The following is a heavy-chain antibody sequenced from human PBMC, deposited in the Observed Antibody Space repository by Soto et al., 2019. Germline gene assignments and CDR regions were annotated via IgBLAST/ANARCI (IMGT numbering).Heavy chain of an antibody. Sequence: GGSLRLSCVASGFSFSSQAMHWVRQAPGKGLEWVAAISNDGNRQLYADSVKDRFTISRDNSRNTLDLQMNNLRTEDTGVYFCARDIYSFGSVGTPDIWGQGTMVTVSS. CDR2: ISNDGNRQ. CDR3: ARDIYSFGSVGTPDI. CDR1: GFSFSSQA. D-gene: IGHD3-16*01. J-gene: IGHJ3*02. V-gene: IGHV3-30-3*01.